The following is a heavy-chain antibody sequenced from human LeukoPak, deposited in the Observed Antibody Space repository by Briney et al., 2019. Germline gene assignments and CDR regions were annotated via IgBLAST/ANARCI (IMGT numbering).Heavy chain of an antibody. D-gene: IGHD3-10*01. J-gene: IGHJ4*02. CDR3: AIVSMVRRVIIVPFDY. CDR2: INPSGGST. CDR1: GYTFTSYY. V-gene: IGHV1-46*01. Sequence: ASVKVSCKASGYTFTSYYMHWVRQAPGQGLEWMGIINPSGGSTSYAQKFQGRVTMTRDMSTSTVYMELSSLRSEDTAVYYCAIVSMVRRVIIVPFDYWGQGALVTVSS.